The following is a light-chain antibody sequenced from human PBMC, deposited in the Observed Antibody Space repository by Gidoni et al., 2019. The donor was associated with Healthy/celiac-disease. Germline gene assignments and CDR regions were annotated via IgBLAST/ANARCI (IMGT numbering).Light chain of an antibody. CDR1: QRVSSSY. J-gene: IGKJ2*04. CDR3: QQYGSSPCS. CDR2: GAS. Sequence: DIALTQSPGSLSLSPGGRAALSCRASQRVSSSYLAWYQQKPGQAPKLLIYGASSRATGIPDRFSGSGSGTDFTLTISRLEPEDFAMYYCQQYGSSPCSFGQGTKLEIK. V-gene: IGKV3-20*01.